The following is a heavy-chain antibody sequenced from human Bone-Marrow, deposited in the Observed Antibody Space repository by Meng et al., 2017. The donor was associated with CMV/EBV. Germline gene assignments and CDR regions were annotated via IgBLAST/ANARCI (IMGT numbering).Heavy chain of an antibody. CDR1: GFTFSSYW. Sequence: GGSLRLSCAASGFTFSSYWMHWVRQAPGKGLVWVSRINSDGSSTSYADSVKGRFTISRDNAKNTLYLQMNSLRAEDTAVYYCAMVMKRYLVTWFAPWGQGNLVNVSS. CDR2: INSDGSST. D-gene: IGHD2-21*01. V-gene: IGHV3-74*01. CDR3: AMVMKRYLVTWFAP. J-gene: IGHJ5*02.